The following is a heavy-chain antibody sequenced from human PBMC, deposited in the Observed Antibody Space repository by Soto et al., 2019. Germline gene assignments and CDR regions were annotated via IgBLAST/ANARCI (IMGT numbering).Heavy chain of an antibody. CDR1: GGSFSGYY. D-gene: IGHD6-6*01. V-gene: IGHV4-34*01. J-gene: IGHJ5*02. CDR2: INHSGST. Sequence: SETLSLTCAVYGGSFSGYYWSWIRQPPGKGLEWIGEINHSGSTNYNPSLRSRVTISVDTSKNQFSLKLSSVTAADTAVYYCARGAWQLDNWFDPWGQGTLVTVSS. CDR3: ARGAWQLDNWFDP.